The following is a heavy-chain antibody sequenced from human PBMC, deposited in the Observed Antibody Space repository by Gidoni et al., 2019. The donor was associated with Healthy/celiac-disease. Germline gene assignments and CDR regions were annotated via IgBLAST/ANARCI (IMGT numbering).Heavy chain of an antibody. J-gene: IGHJ6*02. V-gene: IGHV1-69*02. CDR3: ASIVDTAMATRGDYGMDV. CDR2: IIPILGIA. Sequence: QVQLVQSGAEVKKPGSSVKVSCKASGGTFSSYTISWVRQAPGQGLEWMGRIIPILGIANYAQKFQGRVTITADKSTSTAYMELSSLRSEDTAVYYCASIVDTAMATRGDYGMDVWGQGTTVTVSS. CDR1: GGTFSSYT. D-gene: IGHD5-18*01.